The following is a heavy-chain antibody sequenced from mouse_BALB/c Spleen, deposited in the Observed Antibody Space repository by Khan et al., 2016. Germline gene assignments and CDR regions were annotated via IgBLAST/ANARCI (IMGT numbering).Heavy chain of an antibody. D-gene: IGHD3-3*01. CDR1: GYSITSDYA. V-gene: IGHV3-2*02. CDR2: ISYSGST. CDR3: ARGRGFAY. J-gene: IGHJ3*01. Sequence: EVQLQESGPGLVKPSQSLSLTCTVTGYSITSDYAWNWIRQFPGNKLEWMGYISYSGSTSYNPSLKSRISITRDTSKNQFFLQLNSVTTEDTATYYCARGRGFAYWCQGTLVTVSA.